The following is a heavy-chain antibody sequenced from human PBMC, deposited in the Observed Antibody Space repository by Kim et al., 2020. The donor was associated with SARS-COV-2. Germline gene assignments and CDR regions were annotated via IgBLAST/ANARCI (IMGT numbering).Heavy chain of an antibody. J-gene: IGHJ4*02. CDR1: GFIFNSNT. D-gene: IGHD3-10*01. CDR2: ISGGGGGT. CDR3: VKGGLYGPDRSLRPWYFVY. Sequence: GGSLRLSCAASGFIFNSNTISWVRQAPGKGLQWVSVISGGGGGTYYADSVKGRFTISRDNSKNTVYLQMNSLRVEDTAVYYCVKGGLYGPDRSLRPWYFVYWGQGTLVTVSP. V-gene: IGHV3-23*01.